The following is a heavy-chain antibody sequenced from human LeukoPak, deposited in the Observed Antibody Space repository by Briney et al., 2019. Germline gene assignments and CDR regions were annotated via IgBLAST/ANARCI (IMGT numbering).Heavy chain of an antibody. CDR2: IYPGDSDT. V-gene: IGHV5-51*01. Sequence: GESLKISCKGSGYSFTSYWIGWVRQMPGKGLEWMGIIYPGDSDTGYSPSFQGQVTISADKSINTAYLQWSSLKASDTAIYYCARLSSRGYEISWWFDPWGQGTLVTVSS. D-gene: IGHD5-12*01. J-gene: IGHJ5*02. CDR1: GYSFTSYW. CDR3: ARLSSRGYEISWWFDP.